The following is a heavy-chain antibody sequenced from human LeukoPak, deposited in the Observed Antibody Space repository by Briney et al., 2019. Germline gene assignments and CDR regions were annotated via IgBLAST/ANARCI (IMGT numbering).Heavy chain of an antibody. Sequence: KAGGSLRLSCAASGFSFSSYWMTWVRQAPGKGLEWIGEINHSGSTNYNPSLKSRVTISVDTSTNQFSLKVSSVTAADTAMYYCARPVRGPWGQGTLVTVSS. J-gene: IGHJ5*02. CDR1: GFSFSSYW. CDR3: ARPVRGP. CDR2: INHSGST. V-gene: IGHV4-34*01.